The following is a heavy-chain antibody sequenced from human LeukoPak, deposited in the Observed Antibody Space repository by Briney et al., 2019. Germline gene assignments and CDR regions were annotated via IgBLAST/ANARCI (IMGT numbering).Heavy chain of an antibody. CDR3: ARVGRDGSGSYYILDY. V-gene: IGHV4-31*03. D-gene: IGHD3-10*01. CDR1: GGSISSGGYY. J-gene: IGHJ4*02. CDR2: IYYSGST. Sequence: SETLSLTCTVSGGSISSGGYYWSWIRQHRGKGLEWIGYIYYSGSTYYTPTLKSRVTISVDTSKNQFSLKLSSVTAADTAVYYCARVGRDGSGSYYILDYWGQGTLVTVSS.